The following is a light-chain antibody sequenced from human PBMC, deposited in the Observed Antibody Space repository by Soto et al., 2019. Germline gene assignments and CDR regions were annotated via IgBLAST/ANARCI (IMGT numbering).Light chain of an antibody. CDR2: DVS. CDR3: NSYTSSSTWV. V-gene: IGLV2-14*01. CDR1: SRDVGGYNY. J-gene: IGLJ3*02. Sequence: QSALTQPASVSGSPGQSITISCTGTSRDVGGYNYVSWYQQHPGKAPKLMIYDVSNRPSGVSNRFSGSKSGNTASLTISGLQAEDVADYYCNSYTSSSTWVFGGGTKLTVL.